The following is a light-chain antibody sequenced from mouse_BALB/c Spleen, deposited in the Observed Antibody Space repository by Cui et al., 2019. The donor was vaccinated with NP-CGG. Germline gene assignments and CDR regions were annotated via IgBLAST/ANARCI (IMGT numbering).Light chain of an antibody. CDR2: GTN. V-gene: IGLV1*01. CDR3: ALWYSNHWV. CDR1: TGAGTNSNY. Sequence: QAVVTQESALNTATGETVTLTCRSSTGAGTNSNYANWVQEKPDHLFTGLIGGTNNRAPGVPARFSGSLIGDKAALTITGAQTEDEAIYFCALWYSNHWVFGGGTKLTVL. J-gene: IGLJ1*01.